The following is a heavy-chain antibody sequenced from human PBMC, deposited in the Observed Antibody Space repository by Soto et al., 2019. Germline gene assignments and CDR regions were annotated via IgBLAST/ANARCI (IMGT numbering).Heavy chain of an antibody. CDR3: ANRAVTTGRNTDV. J-gene: IGHJ6*03. CDR2: ISSSGAFT. V-gene: IGHV3-23*01. Sequence: GGSLRLSCAASGITFSSYAMSWVRQAPGKGLEWVSTISSSGAFTYYADSVKGRFTISRDNSKDTLFLQMNGLRAEDTAVYYCANRAVTTGRNTDVWGRGTTVTVSS. D-gene: IGHD4-17*01. CDR1: GITFSSYA.